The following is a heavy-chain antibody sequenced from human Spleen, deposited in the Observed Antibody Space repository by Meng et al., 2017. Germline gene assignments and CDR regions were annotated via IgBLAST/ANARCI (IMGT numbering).Heavy chain of an antibody. Sequence: GSLRLSCVVSGGSFSDYYWSWIRQPPGKGLEWIGEINHSGSTNYNPSLESRATISVDTSQNNLSLKLSSVTAADTAVYYCARMSDARIVGVIDYWGQGTLVTVSS. CDR2: INHSGST. V-gene: IGHV4-34*01. CDR3: ARMSDARIVGVIDY. CDR1: GGSFSDYY. D-gene: IGHD1-26*01. J-gene: IGHJ4*02.